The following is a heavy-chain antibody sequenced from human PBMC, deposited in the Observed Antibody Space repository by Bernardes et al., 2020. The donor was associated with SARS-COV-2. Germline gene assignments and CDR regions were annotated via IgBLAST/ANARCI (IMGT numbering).Heavy chain of an antibody. Sequence: GGSLRLSCVVSGFPLDSFAVSWVRQAPGRGLEWVSGVSGTGDTYYAASVKGRFTISRDTSKNILFLQMNNLRAEDTAVYYCAKDHCGGDCDFFDYWGQGTVVTVSS. CDR3: AKDHCGGDCDFFDY. J-gene: IGHJ4*02. CDR2: VSGTGDT. D-gene: IGHD2-21*02. CDR1: GFPLDSFA. V-gene: IGHV3-23*01.